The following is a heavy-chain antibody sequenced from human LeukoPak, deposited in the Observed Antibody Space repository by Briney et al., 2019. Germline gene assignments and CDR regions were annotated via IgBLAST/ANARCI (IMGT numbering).Heavy chain of an antibody. CDR2: IYSGGST. D-gene: IGHD3-22*01. V-gene: IGHV3-53*05. CDR3: ARLYDSSGYGAFDI. J-gene: IGHJ3*02. Sequence: PGGSLRLSCAASGIAVSTSYMSWVRQAPGKGLEWVSVIYSGGSTYYPDSVKGRFTISRDSSQNTLYLQMSSLRPEDTAIYYCARLYDSSGYGAFDIWGQGTMVTVSS. CDR1: GIAVSTSY.